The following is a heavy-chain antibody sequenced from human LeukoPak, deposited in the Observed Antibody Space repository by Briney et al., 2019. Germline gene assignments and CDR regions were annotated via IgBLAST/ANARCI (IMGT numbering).Heavy chain of an antibody. V-gene: IGHV3-23*01. CDR1: GFTFSSSS. D-gene: IGHD2-2*01. CDR3: AKSLPTCYRGWFDP. Sequence: PGGSLRLSCAASGFTFSSSSMSWVRQAPGKGLEWVSSISGGSDYTDYADSLKGRFTVSRDNSKNTLYLQMNSLRAEDTAVYYCAKSLPTCYRGWFDPWGQGTLVTVSS. CDR2: ISGGSDYT. J-gene: IGHJ5*02.